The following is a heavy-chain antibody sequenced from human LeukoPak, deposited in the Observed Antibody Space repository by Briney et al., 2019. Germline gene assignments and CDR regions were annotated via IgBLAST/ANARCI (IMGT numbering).Heavy chain of an antibody. J-gene: IGHJ4*02. CDR2: IYYSGST. CDR1: GGSISSYY. CDR3: ARSNFWSGYYSFDY. V-gene: IGHV4-59*01. D-gene: IGHD3-3*01. Sequence: SETLSLTCTVSGGSISSYYWSWIRQPPGKGLEWIGYIYYSGSTNYNPSLKSRVTISVDTSKNQFSLKLSSVTAADTAVYYCARSNFWSGYYSFDYWGQGTLVTVSS.